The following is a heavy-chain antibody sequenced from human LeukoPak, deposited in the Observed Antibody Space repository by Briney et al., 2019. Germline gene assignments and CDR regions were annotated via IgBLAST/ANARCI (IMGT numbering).Heavy chain of an antibody. CDR2: IYHSGST. CDR1: GDSITSGVYY. J-gene: IGHJ4*02. Sequence: PSQTLSLTCSVSGDSITSGVYYWSWIRQPPGKGLEWIGYIYHSGSTYYNPSLKSRVAILIDTSKNQFSLKLSSVTAADTAVYYCARDLGYSGSGSYYEVWGQGTLVTVSS. CDR3: ARDLGYSGSGSYYEV. D-gene: IGHD1-26*01. V-gene: IGHV4-31*03.